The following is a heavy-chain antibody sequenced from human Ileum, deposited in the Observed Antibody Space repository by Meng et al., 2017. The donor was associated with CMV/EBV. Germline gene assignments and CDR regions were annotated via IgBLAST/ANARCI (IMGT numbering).Heavy chain of an antibody. Sequence: QVQLQESGPGLVKPSGTLSLTCVVSGGSLIGTNWWNWVRQPPGGGLEWTGEIFHSGATNYNPSLKSRVTISIDNSKNQFSLKLTSMTAADTAVYFCGDPPAGYWGQGILVTVSS. V-gene: IGHV4/OR15-8*02. J-gene: IGHJ4*02. CDR2: IFHSGAT. CDR1: GGSLIGTNW. CDR3: GDPPAGY.